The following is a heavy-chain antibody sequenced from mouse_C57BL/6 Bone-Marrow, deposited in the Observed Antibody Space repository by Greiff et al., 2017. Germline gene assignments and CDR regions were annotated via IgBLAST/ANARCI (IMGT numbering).Heavy chain of an antibody. V-gene: IGHV1-69*01. CDR2: IDPSDSYT. Sequence: VQLQQPGAELVMPGASVKLSCKASGYTFTSYWMHWVKQRPGQGLEWIGEIDPSDSYTNYNQKFKDKSTLTVDKSSSTAYMQLSSLTSEDSAVYYCAREGTTVVAPFDYWGQGTTLTVSS. CDR3: AREGTTVVAPFDY. CDR1: GYTFTSYW. J-gene: IGHJ2*01. D-gene: IGHD1-1*01.